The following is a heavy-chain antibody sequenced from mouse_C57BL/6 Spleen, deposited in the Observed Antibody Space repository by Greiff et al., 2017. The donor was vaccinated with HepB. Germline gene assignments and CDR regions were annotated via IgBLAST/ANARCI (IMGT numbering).Heavy chain of an antibody. J-gene: IGHJ1*03. Sequence: EVQLVESGEGLVKPGGSLKLSCAASGFTFSSYAMSWVRQTPEKRLEWVAYISSGGDYIYYADTVKGRFTISRDNARNTLYLQMSSLKSEDTAMYYCTRDGTTVVPRYFDVWGTGTTVTVSS. CDR2: ISSGGDYI. CDR3: TRDGTTVVPRYFDV. D-gene: IGHD1-1*01. CDR1: GFTFSSYA. V-gene: IGHV5-9-1*02.